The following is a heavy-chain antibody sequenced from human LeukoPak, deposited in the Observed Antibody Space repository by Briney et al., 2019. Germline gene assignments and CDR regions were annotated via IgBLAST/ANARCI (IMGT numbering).Heavy chain of an antibody. D-gene: IGHD3-22*01. CDR1: GGSVSSGSYY. CDR2: IYYSGST. V-gene: IGHV4-61*01. CDR3: ARDDRRTYFGMDV. Sequence: TSETLSLTCTVSGGSVSSGSYYWSWIRQPPGKGLEWIGYIYYSGSTNYNPSLKSRVTISVDTSKNQFSLKLSSVTAADTAVYYCARDDRRTYFGMDVWGQGTTVTVSS. J-gene: IGHJ6*02.